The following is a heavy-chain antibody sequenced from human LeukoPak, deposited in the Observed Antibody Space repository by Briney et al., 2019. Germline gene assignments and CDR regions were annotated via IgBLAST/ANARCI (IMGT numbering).Heavy chain of an antibody. CDR2: IRYDGSNK. J-gene: IGHJ6*03. D-gene: IGHD3-9*01. Sequence: PGGSLRLSCAASGFTFSSYGVHWVRQAPGKGLEWVAFIRYDGSNKYYADSVKGRFTISRDNSKNTLYLQMNSLRAEDTAVYYCASDILTGHYYYYMDVWGKGTTVTVSS. V-gene: IGHV3-30*02. CDR3: ASDILTGHYYYYMDV. CDR1: GFTFSSYG.